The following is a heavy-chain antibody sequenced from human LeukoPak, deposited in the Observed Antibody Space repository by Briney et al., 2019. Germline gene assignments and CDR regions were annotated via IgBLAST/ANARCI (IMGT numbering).Heavy chain of an antibody. CDR3: ARGPSGYYNT. J-gene: IGHJ4*02. CDR1: GFTFSDYS. CDR2: ISSSGSYI. V-gene: IGHV3-21*01. D-gene: IGHD5-12*01. Sequence: GGSLRLSCAASGFTFSDYSMNWVRQAPGKGLEWVSSISSSGSYIYYADSVKGRFTISRDNAKNSLYLQMNSLRAEDTAVYYCARGPSGYYNTGGQGTLVTVSS.